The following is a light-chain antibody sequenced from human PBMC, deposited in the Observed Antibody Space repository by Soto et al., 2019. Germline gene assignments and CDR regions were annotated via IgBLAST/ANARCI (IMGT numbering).Light chain of an antibody. Sequence: QSALTQPRSVSGSPGQSVTISCTGTSSDVGGYNYVSWYQQHPGKAPKLMIYDVSKRPSGVPDRFSGSKSGNTASLTISGLQAEDGADYYCCSYAGSYTFSYVFGTGTKLTVL. V-gene: IGLV2-11*01. J-gene: IGLJ1*01. CDR1: SSDVGGYNY. CDR2: DVS. CDR3: CSYAGSYTFSYV.